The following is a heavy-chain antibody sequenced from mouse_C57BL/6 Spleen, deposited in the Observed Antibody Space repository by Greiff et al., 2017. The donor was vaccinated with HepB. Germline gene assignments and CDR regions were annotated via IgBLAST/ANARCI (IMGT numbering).Heavy chain of an antibody. V-gene: IGHV5-4*01. D-gene: IGHD1-2*01. CDR3: ARTTAHYAMDY. CDR1: GFTFSSYA. J-gene: IGHJ4*01. Sequence: EVQLVESGGGLVKPGGSLKLSCAASGFTFSSYAMSWVRQTPEKRLEWVATISDGGSYTYYPDNVKGRFTISRDNAKNNLYLQMSHLESEDTAMYYCARTTAHYAMDYWGQGTSVTVSS. CDR2: ISDGGSYT.